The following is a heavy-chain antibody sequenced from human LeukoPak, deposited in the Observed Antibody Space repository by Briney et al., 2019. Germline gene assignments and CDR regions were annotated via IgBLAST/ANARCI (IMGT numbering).Heavy chain of an antibody. CDR3: ARDLAYYYDSVGFDP. D-gene: IGHD3-22*01. CDR2: ISGSGGST. CDR1: GFTFSSYA. V-gene: IGHV3-23*01. J-gene: IGHJ5*02. Sequence: GGSLRLSCAASGFTFSSYAMSWVRQAPGKGLEWISVISGSGGSTYYADSVKGRFTISRENSKNTLYLQLNSLRAEDTAVYYCARDLAYYYDSVGFDPWGQGTLVTVSS.